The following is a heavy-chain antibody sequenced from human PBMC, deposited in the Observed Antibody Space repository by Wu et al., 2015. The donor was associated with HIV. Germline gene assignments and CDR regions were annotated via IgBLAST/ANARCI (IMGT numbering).Heavy chain of an antibody. CDR1: GYTFLSYG. J-gene: IGHJ6*03. V-gene: IGHV1-18*01. Sequence: QDQLVQSGGEVKKPGASVKVSCKASGYTFLSYGISWVRQAPGQGLEWMGWISAYNGNTHYPQKLQGRVTMTTDTSTSTVYMELRSLRSDDTAVYYCVRDGYYYDSSGYYDYYYMDVVGQRDHGPPSP. CDR2: ISAYNGNT. D-gene: IGHD3-22*01. CDR3: VRDGYYYDSSGYYDYYYMDV.